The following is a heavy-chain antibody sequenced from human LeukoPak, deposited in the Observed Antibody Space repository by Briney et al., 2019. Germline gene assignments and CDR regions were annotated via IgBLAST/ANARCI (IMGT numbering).Heavy chain of an antibody. CDR3: ARAQWLRLT. J-gene: IGHJ5*02. V-gene: IGHV4-34*01. CDR1: GGSFSGYY. D-gene: IGHD5-12*01. CDR2: INHSGST. Sequence: SETLSFTCAVYGGSFSGYYWSWIRQPPGKGLEWIGEINHSGSTNYNPSLKSRVTISVDTSRNQFSLKLSSVTAADTAVYYCARAQWLRLTWGQGTLVTVSS.